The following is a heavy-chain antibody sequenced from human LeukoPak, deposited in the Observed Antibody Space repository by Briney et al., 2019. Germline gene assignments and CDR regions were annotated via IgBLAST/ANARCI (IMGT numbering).Heavy chain of an antibody. CDR2: IYSGGST. J-gene: IGHJ4*02. D-gene: IGHD3-22*01. CDR3: ARVDSSGYYDY. Sequence: GGSLRLSCAASGFTVSSNYMSWVRQAPGKGLEWVSIIYSGGSTYYADSVKGRFTTSRDNSKNTLYLQMNSLRAEDTAVYYCARVDSSGYYDYWGQGTLVTVSS. CDR1: GFTVSSNY. V-gene: IGHV3-53*01.